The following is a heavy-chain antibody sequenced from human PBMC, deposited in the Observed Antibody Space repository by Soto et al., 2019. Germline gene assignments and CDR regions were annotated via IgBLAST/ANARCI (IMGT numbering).Heavy chain of an antibody. CDR3: ARPRLGSCSSTSCYTWAVYGLDV. J-gene: IGHJ6*02. CDR2: VNHRGST. Sequence: PSETLSLTCAVYGGSFSRYYWSWIRQSPGKGLEWIGEVNHRGSTTYNPSLKSRVSISVDTSKNQFSLNLSSVTAADTAVYYCARPRLGSCSSTSCYTWAVYGLDVWGQGTTVTVS. D-gene: IGHD2-2*02. V-gene: IGHV4-34*01. CDR1: GGSFSRYY.